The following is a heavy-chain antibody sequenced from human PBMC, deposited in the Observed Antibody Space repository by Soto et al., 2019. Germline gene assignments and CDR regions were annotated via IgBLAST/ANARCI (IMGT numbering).Heavy chain of an antibody. V-gene: IGHV6-1*01. CDR1: GDIVSNNSAA. CDR2: TYYRSKWFN. CDR3: AREGRLAASIFHNWFDP. D-gene: IGHD3-3*02. Sequence: SQTLSLTCAISGDIVSNNSAAWNWIRQSPSRGLEWLGRTYYRSKWFNNYALSVKGRITINPDTSKNQFYLQLNSVTPEDTAVYYCAREGRLAASIFHNWFDPWGQGTLVTVSS. J-gene: IGHJ5*02.